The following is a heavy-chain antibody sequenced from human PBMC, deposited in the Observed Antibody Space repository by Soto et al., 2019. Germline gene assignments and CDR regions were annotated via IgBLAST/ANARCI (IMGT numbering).Heavy chain of an antibody. CDR1: GFTFSSYG. CDR2: ISYDGSNK. J-gene: IGHJ4*02. D-gene: IGHD1-26*01. CDR3: AKWTISGGSDDY. Sequence: LRLSCAASGFTFSSYGMHWVRQAPGKGLEWVAGISYDGSNKYYADSVKGRFTISRDNSKNTLYLQMNSLRAEDTAVYYCAKWTISGGSDDYWGQGTLVTVSS. V-gene: IGHV3-30*18.